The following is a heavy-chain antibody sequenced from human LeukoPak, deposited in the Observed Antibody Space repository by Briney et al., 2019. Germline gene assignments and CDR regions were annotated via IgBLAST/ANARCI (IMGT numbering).Heavy chain of an antibody. CDR1: GFTFSSYW. Sequence: PGGSLRLSCAASGFTFSSYWMSWVRQAPGKGLEWVANIKQDGSEKYYVDSVKGRFTISRDNSKDTLYLQMNSLRAEDTAVYYCVKLVGYIAAADFDYWGQGTLVTVSS. CDR3: VKLVGYIAAADFDY. D-gene: IGHD6-13*01. CDR2: IKQDGSEK. V-gene: IGHV3-7*03. J-gene: IGHJ4*02.